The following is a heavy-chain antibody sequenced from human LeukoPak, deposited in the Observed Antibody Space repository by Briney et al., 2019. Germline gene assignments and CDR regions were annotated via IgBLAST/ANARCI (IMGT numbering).Heavy chain of an antibody. V-gene: IGHV4-39*07. CDR1: GGSISSSNYY. CDR3: ARGRGRLLLYYYYMDV. J-gene: IGHJ6*03. CDR2: INHSGST. Sequence: SETLSLTCTVSGGSISSSNYYWGWIRQPPGKGLEWIGEINHSGSTNYNPSLKSRVTISVDTSKNQFSLKLSSVTAAHTAVYYCARGRGRLLLYYYYMDVWGKGTTVTVSS. D-gene: IGHD2-15*01.